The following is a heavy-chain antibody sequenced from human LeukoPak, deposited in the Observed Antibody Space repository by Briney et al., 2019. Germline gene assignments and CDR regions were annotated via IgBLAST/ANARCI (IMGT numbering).Heavy chain of an antibody. CDR3: ARDRAEDYYYMDV. CDR2: IIPIFGTA. D-gene: IGHD3-10*01. J-gene: IGHJ6*03. V-gene: IGHV1-69*05. CDR1: GGTFGSYA. Sequence: GASVKVSYKASGGTFGSYAISWVRQAPGQGLEWMGGIIPIFGTANYAQKFQGRVTITTDESTSTAYMELSSLRSEDTAVYYCARDRAEDYYYMDVWGKGTTVTVSS.